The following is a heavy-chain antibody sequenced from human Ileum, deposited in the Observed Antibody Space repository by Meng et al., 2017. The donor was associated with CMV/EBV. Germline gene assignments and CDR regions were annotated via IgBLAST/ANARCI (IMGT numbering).Heavy chain of an antibody. J-gene: IGHJ3*02. CDR3: GREGLPHALDM. Sequence: GGSLRLSCAASGFTVSTGYMSWVRQAPGKGLDWVSIINRDGSTYYADSVKGRFTISRDNSKNTVYLQMNSLRVEDTAVYYCGREGLPHALDMWGQGTMVTVSS. CDR1: GFTVSTGY. V-gene: IGHV3-53*01. CDR2: INRDGST.